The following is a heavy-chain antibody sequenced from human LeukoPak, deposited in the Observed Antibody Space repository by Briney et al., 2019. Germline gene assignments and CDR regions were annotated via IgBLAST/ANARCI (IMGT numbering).Heavy chain of an antibody. CDR2: IRTSGTYT. CDR3: ARDRTHYYGSGSYQLFDY. J-gene: IGHJ4*02. CDR1: GFTVSSNY. D-gene: IGHD3-10*01. V-gene: IGHV3-11*05. Sequence: GGSLRLSCAASGFTVSSNYMSWIRQAPGKGLEWLSDIRTSGTYTNYADSVKGRFTVSRDNAKKLLYLQMNSLRLEDTAVYYCARDRTHYYGSGSYQLFDYWGRGSLVTVSS.